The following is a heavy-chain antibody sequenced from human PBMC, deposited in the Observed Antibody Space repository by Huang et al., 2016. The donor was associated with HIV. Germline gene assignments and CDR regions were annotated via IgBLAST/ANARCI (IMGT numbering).Heavy chain of an antibody. Sequence: QVQLVQSGAEVKKPGASVKVSCKASGYTFSNYDINWVRKAPGQGLEWMGWRNPNSGKTAYARKVQGRVTMTRSTSRSTAYMELSRLRFEDTAVYYCATLPPVNYGRSGGRVRDYWGQGSLVTVSS. D-gene: IGHD2-15*01. CDR2: RNPNSGKT. CDR3: ATLPPVNYGRSGGRVRDY. V-gene: IGHV1-8*01. CDR1: GYTFSNYD. J-gene: IGHJ4*02.